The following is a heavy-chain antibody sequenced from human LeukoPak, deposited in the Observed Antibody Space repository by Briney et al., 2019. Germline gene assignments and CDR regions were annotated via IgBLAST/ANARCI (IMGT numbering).Heavy chain of an antibody. CDR2: XXXNSGXI. CDR1: GFTFDDYA. J-gene: IGHJ6*03. CDR3: AKDIIRRVASRWPYYMDV. Sequence: GGSLRLSCAASGFTFDDYAXXWXXXXXXXXXXXXXGXXXNSGXIGYADSVXGRXTXSRDNAKNSLYLQMNSLRAEDTASYYCAKDIIRRVASRWPYYMDVWGKGTTVTVSS. V-gene: IGHV3-9*01. D-gene: IGHD2-15*01.